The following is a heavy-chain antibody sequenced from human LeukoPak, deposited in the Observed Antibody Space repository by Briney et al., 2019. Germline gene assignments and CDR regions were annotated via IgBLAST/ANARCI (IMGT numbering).Heavy chain of an antibody. J-gene: IGHJ4*02. V-gene: IGHV3-23*01. CDR2: ITFSGSST. Sequence: PGGSLRLSCVASGFTFSSNAMSWVRHAPGMGPDWVSSITFSGSSTDHADSVKGRFTISRDNSKNTLYLQMSSLRVEDTAVYYCARGGYFDWLLFYYFDYWGQGTLVTVSS. CDR3: ARGGYFDWLLFYYFDY. CDR1: GFTFSSNA. D-gene: IGHD3-9*01.